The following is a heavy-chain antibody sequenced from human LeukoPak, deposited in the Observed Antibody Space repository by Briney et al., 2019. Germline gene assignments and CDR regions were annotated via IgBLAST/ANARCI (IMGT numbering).Heavy chain of an antibody. CDR3: ARAAGYQLPFDY. Sequence: GASVKVSCKASGGTFSSYAISWVRQAPGQGLEWMGGIIPIFGTANYAQKFQGRVTITVDESTSTAYMELSSLRSEDTAVYYCARAAGYQLPFDYWGQGTLVTVSS. CDR1: GGTFSSYA. J-gene: IGHJ4*02. V-gene: IGHV1-69*01. CDR2: IIPIFGTA. D-gene: IGHD2-2*01.